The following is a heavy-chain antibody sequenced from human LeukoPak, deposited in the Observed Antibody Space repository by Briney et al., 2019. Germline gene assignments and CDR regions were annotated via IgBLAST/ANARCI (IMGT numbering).Heavy chain of an antibody. J-gene: IGHJ6*03. CDR2: ISSSSSTI. D-gene: IGHD7-27*01. Sequence: GGSLRLSCAASGFTFSSYSMNWVRQAPGKGLKWVSYISSSSSTIYYADSVKGRFTISRDNAKNSLYLQMNSLRAEDTAVYYCARSLGSYYYYYYMDVWGKGTTVTVSS. CDR3: ARSLGSYYYYYYMDV. CDR1: GFTFSSYS. V-gene: IGHV3-48*01.